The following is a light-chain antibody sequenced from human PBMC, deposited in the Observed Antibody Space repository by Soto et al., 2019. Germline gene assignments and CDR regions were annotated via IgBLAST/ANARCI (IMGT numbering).Light chain of an antibody. CDR3: LQHSDYPFT. J-gene: IGKJ2*01. V-gene: IGKV1-17*01. CDR1: QGIRDA. Sequence: DIQMTQSPSSLSASVGDRVTITCRASQGIRDALGWYQQKPGKVPKRLIYSASSLQSGVPSRFIGSGSETEFTLTISSLQPEDFATYYCLQHSDYPFTFGQGTRLEI. CDR2: SAS.